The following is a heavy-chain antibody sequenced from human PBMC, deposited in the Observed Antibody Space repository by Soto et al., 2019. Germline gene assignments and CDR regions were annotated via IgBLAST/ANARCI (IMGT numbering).Heavy chain of an antibody. J-gene: IGHJ4*02. D-gene: IGHD2-21*02. CDR1: GFTFSTYG. V-gene: IGHV3-33*01. CDR2: IWFDGNNK. CDR3: ARGCGGNCYSAPPCDC. Sequence: QVQLVESGGGVVQPGRSLRLSCAASGFTFSTYGMHWVRQAPGKGLEWVAVIWFDGNNKYYADSVKGRFTISRDNSANRLYLEMNSLEAEDTAVYYCARGCGGNCYSAPPCDCWGQGILVTVSP.